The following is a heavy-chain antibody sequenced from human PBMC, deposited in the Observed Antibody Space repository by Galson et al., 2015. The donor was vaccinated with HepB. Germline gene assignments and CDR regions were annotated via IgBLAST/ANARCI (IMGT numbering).Heavy chain of an antibody. CDR1: GYTFSSYD. Sequence: SVKVSCKASGYTFSSYDINWVRQATGQRLEWTGWMNPNSGNTGYAQKFQGRVTMTRNTSISTAYMELSSLTSEDTAVYYCARGRRDTAVAAPAAVLLDYWGQGILVTVA. J-gene: IGHJ4*02. V-gene: IGHV1-8*01. CDR3: ARGRRDTAVAAPAAVLLDY. D-gene: IGHD6-19*01. CDR2: MNPNSGNT.